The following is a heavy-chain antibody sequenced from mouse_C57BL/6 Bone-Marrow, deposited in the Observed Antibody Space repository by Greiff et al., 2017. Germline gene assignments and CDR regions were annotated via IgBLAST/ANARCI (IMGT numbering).Heavy chain of an antibody. J-gene: IGHJ3*01. D-gene: IGHD1-3*01. Sequence: QVQLQQSGAELVKPGASVKLSCKASGYTFTEYTIHWVKQRSGQGLEWIGWFYPGSGSIKYNAKFKDKATLTAAKAYSNVSMELSSLTSEDSAVYFCSRHGAQLAWFAYWGQGTLVTVSA. CDR3: SRHGAQLAWFAY. CDR2: FYPGSGSI. V-gene: IGHV1-62-2*01. CDR1: GYTFTEYT.